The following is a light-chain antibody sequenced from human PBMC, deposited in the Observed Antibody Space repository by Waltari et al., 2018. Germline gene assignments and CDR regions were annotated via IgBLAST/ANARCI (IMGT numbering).Light chain of an antibody. V-gene: IGLV2-11*01. CDR2: EVS. CDR3: SSYAGFYTLV. CDR1: SANVGRYDY. Sequence: QSALTQPRSVSGSPGQSVTVSCTGTSANVGRYDYVSWYQQHPTKAPKRLIFEVSRRPSGVPDRFSGSKSGNPASLTISGLQAEDEADYYCSSYAGFYTLVFGGGTTVTVL. J-gene: IGLJ2*01.